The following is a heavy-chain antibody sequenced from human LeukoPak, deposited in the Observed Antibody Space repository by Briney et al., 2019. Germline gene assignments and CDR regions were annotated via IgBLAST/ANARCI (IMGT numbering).Heavy chain of an antibody. V-gene: IGHV4-38-2*01. Sequence: SETLSLTCAVSGYSISSGDYWGWIRQPPGKGLEWIGSIYHSGSTYYNPSLKSRVTISVDTSKNQFSLELSSVTAADTAVYYCHGLSMVRGVIQDYWGQGTLVTVSS. CDR3: HGLSMVRGVIQDY. D-gene: IGHD3-10*01. CDR2: IYHSGST. CDR1: GYSISSGDY. J-gene: IGHJ4*02.